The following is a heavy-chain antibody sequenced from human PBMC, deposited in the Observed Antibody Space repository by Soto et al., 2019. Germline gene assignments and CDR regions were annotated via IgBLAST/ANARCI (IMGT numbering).Heavy chain of an antibody. Sequence: SETLSLTCAVSSGSISSGDWWSLVRQSPEKGLEWIGEIHHSGRTNYTPSLKSRVTISVDNSKNQFSLKLSSVTAADTAVYYCARSDYYCFDIWGQRTLITVSS. D-gene: IGHD4-17*01. CDR1: SGSISSGDW. J-gene: IGHJ4*02. V-gene: IGHV4-4*02. CDR2: IHHSGRT. CDR3: ARSDYYCFDI.